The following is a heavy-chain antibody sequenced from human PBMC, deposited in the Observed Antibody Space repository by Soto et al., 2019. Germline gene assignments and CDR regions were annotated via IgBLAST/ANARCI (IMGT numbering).Heavy chain of an antibody. J-gene: IGHJ6*03. CDR2: IXSSGTT. CDR3: ARTDSMDV. CDR1: RGSISSYY. Sequence: PXXTLSLTCTVSRGSISSYYWSWIRQPPGKGLEXIGYIXSSGTTTYNPAXKSRVTISTETSKNQFYLKLSYLTDADTAVYYCARTDSMDVWGKGTTVTV. V-gene: IGHV4-4*08.